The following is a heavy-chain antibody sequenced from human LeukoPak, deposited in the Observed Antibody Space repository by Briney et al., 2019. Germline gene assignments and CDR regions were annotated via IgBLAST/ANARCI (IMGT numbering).Heavy chain of an antibody. D-gene: IGHD6-13*01. CDR1: VYTFTTQV. Sequence: ASVKVSCKDFVYTFTTQVINGVRQAPGQGLEGMEWLSTYSDDTGYAQKFQGRVSMTRENSIDTTYMELRGLKSDDTAVYYCARGGAAAETSGFDHWGRGALVIVSA. V-gene: IGHV1-8*01. J-gene: IGHJ4*02. CDR3: ARGGAAAETSGFDH. CDR2: LSTYSDDT.